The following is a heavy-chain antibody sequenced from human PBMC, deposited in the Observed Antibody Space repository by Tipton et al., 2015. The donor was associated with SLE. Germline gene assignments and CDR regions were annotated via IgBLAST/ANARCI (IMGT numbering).Heavy chain of an antibody. Sequence: TLSLTCTVSGGSISSSSYYWSWIRQPPGKGLEWIGSIYYSGSTYYNPSLKSRVTISVDTSKNQFSLKLSSVTAADTAVYYCARVEDYYDSSGYDYWGQGTLVTVSS. D-gene: IGHD3-22*01. CDR3: ARVEDYYDSSGYDY. V-gene: IGHV4-39*07. CDR1: GGSISSSSYY. J-gene: IGHJ4*02. CDR2: IYYSGST.